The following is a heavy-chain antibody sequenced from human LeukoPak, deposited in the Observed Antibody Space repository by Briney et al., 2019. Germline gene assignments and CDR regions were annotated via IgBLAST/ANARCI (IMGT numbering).Heavy chain of an antibody. CDR1: GGSISSGGYY. D-gene: IGHD3-16*02. CDR2: IYYSGST. CDR3: ARGPPVLRLGELSPFDY. J-gene: IGHJ4*02. Sequence: SETLSLTCTVSGGSISSGGYYWSWIRQHPGKGLEWIGYIYYSGSTYYNPSLKSRVTISVDTSKNQFSLKLSSVTAADTAVYYCARGPPVLRLGELSPFDYWGQGTLVTVSS. V-gene: IGHV4-31*03.